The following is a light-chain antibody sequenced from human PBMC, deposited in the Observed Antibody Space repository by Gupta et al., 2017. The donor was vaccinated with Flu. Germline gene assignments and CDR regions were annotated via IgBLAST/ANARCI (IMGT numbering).Light chain of an antibody. J-gene: IGKJ3*01. CDR1: QSVGSAH. Sequence: EIVLTQSPGTLSLSPGERATLSCRASQSVGSAHLVWYQQKPGQAPRLLIYATTSRATGIPDRFSGSGSGTDFTLTISRLEPEDFAVYYCQQYGGSPLFTFGPGTKVDIK. CDR3: QQYGGSPLFT. V-gene: IGKV3-20*01. CDR2: ATT.